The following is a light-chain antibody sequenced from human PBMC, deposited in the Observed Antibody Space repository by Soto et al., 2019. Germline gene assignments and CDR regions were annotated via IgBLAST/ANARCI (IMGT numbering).Light chain of an antibody. CDR1: QSVSSY. CDR2: DAS. Sequence: EIVLTQSPATLSLSPGERATISCRASQSVSSYLAWYQQKPGQAPRRLIYDASTRATGIPARFRDSGSGTCFNFTISILEAEDFSVCCGQQGSNWPPTVSQG. CDR3: QQGSNWPPT. V-gene: IGKV3-11*01. J-gene: IGKJ2*01.